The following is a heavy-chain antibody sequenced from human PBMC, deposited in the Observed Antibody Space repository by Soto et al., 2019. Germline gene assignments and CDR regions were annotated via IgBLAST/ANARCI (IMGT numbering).Heavy chain of an antibody. V-gene: IGHV4-39*01. D-gene: IGHD5-12*01. Sequence: SETLSLTCTVSGGSISRSSYYWGWIRQPPGQGLEWIGSLYYRGLAYYTPARTSRAPISVESSKPPFSLRLPCVLGACAGLYYCTRRYSLNDNYFGTWGPGALVTVFS. CDR1: GGSISRSSYY. CDR2: LYYRGLA. CDR3: TRRYSLNDNYFGT. J-gene: IGHJ5*02.